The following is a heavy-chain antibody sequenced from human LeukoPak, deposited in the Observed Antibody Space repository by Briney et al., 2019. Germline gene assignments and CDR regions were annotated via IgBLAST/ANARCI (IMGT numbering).Heavy chain of an antibody. J-gene: IGHJ4*02. CDR2: INHSGST. V-gene: IGHV4-34*01. CDR3: ARLSSSWLDY. CDR1: GGSFSGYY. Sequence: NTSETLSLTCAVYGGSFSGYYWSWIRQPPGKGLEWIGEINHSGSTNYNPSLKSRVTISVDTSKNQFSLKLSSVTAADTAVYYCARLSSSWLDYWGQGTLVTVSS. D-gene: IGHD6-13*01.